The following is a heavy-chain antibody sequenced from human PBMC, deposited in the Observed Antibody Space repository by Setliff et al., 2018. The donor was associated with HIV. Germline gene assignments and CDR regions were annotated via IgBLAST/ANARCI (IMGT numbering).Heavy chain of an antibody. CDR2: IYWDDDK. D-gene: IGHD2-2*01. CDR1: GDSIRGYYWS. J-gene: IGHJ6*03. CDR3: AHSYCSSTSCYPHYYYYMDV. Sequence: TLSLTCTVSGDSIRGYYWSWIRQPPGKALEWLALIYWDDDKRYSPSLKSRLTITKDTSKNQVVLTMTNMDPVDTATYYCAHSYCSSTSCYPHYYYYMDVWGKGTTVTVSS. V-gene: IGHV2-5*02.